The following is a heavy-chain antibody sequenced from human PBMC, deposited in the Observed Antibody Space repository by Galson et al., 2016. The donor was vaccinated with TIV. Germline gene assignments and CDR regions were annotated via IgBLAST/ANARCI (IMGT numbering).Heavy chain of an antibody. J-gene: IGHJ4*02. CDR3: ARNFPIDDILAAYYFDY. V-gene: IGHV3-33*01. CDR2: AWYDGGSA. CDR1: GFTFNYHG. D-gene: IGHD3-9*01. Sequence: SLRLSCAASGFTFNYHGIHWVRQAPGKGLEWLAVAWYDGGSAYYADSVKGRFTISRDNSKNTVFLQMNSLRAEDTAVYYCARNFPIDDILAAYYFDYWGQGTLVTVSS.